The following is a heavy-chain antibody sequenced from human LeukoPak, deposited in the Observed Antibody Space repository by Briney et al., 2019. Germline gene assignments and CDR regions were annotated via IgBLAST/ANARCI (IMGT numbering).Heavy chain of an antibody. CDR2: ISAYNGNT. CDR3: ATRYCSSTSCYRGNWFDP. V-gene: IGHV1-18*01. Sequence: GASVKVSCKASGYTFTNYGINWVRQAPGQGLEWMGWISAYNGNTNYAQKLQGRVTMTTDTSTSTAYMELRSLRSDDTAVYYCATRYCSSTSCYRGNWFDPWGQGTLVTVSS. CDR1: GYTFTNYG. J-gene: IGHJ5*02. D-gene: IGHD2-2*01.